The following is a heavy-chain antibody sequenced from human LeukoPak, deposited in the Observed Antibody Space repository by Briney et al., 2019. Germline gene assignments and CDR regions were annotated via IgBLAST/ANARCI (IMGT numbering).Heavy chain of an antibody. CDR3: ARANTYYDFWSIDY. Sequence: SETLSLTCTVSGGSISSGDYYWSWIRQPPGKGLEWIGYIYYSGSTYYNPSLKSRVTISVDTSKNQFSLKLSSVTAADTAVDYCARANTYYDFWSIDYWGQGTLVTVSS. V-gene: IGHV4-30-4*01. CDR1: GGSISSGDYY. D-gene: IGHD3-3*01. J-gene: IGHJ4*02. CDR2: IYYSGST.